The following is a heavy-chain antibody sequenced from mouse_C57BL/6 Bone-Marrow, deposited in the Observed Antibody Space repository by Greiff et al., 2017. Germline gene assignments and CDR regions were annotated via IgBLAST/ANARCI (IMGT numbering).Heavy chain of an antibody. CDR2: INPYNGGT. CDR3: ARGRLYY. V-gene: IGHV1-19*01. CDR1: GYTFTDYY. Sequence: DVQLVESGPVLVKPGASVKMSCKASGYTFTDYYMNWVKQSHGKSLEWIGVINPYNGGTSYNQKFKGKATLTVDKSSSTAYMELNSLTSEDSAVYYCARGRLYYWGQGTTLTVSS. J-gene: IGHJ2*01.